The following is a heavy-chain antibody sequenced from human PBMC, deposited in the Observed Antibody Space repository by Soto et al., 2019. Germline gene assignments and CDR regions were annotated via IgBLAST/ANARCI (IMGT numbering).Heavy chain of an antibody. J-gene: IGHJ6*02. V-gene: IGHV4-30-4*01. CDR1: GGSISSGDYY. CDR3: ARPSYSTSRYYGLDV. Sequence: SETLSLTCTVSGGSISSGDYYWSWIRQPPGKGLEWIGYIYYSGSTYYNPSLKSRVTISVDTSKNQFSLKLSSVTAADTAVYYCARPSYSTSRYYGLDVWGQGTTVTVS. D-gene: IGHD6-6*01. CDR2: IYYSGST.